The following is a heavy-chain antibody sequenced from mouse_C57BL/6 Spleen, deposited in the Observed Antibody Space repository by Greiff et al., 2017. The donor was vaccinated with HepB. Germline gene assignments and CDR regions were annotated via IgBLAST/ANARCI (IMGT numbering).Heavy chain of an antibody. Sequence: EVMLVESGGGLVKPGGSLKLSCAASGFTFSDYGMHWVRQAPEKGLEWVAYISSGSSTIYYADTVKGRFTISRDNAKNTLFLQMTSLRSEDTAMYYCARRHYGSSHWYFDVWGTGTTVTVSS. CDR1: GFTFSDYG. CDR2: ISSGSSTI. CDR3: ARRHYGSSHWYFDV. D-gene: IGHD1-1*01. V-gene: IGHV5-17*01. J-gene: IGHJ1*03.